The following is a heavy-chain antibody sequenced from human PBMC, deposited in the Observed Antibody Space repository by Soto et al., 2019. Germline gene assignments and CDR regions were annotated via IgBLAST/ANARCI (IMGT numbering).Heavy chain of an antibody. CDR3: ARGPVVAATREGWFDP. V-gene: IGHV1-2*04. J-gene: IGHJ5*02. CDR2: INPNSGGT. Sequence: ASVKVSCKASGYTFTGYYMHWVRQAPGQGLEWMGWINPNSGGTNYAQKFQGWVTMTRDTSISTAYMELSRLRSDDTAVYYCARGPVVAATREGWFDPWGQGTLVTVSS. CDR1: GYTFTGYY. D-gene: IGHD2-15*01.